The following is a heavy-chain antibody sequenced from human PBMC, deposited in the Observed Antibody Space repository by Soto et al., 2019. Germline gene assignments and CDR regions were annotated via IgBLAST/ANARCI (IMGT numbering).Heavy chain of an antibody. D-gene: IGHD6-19*01. CDR2: IDIGNGNR. J-gene: IGHJ4*02. Sequence: QDHLVQSGPEVKRPGASVRISCKASGFTFTDYSLHWVRQAPGQGLEWMGWIDIGNGNRKYSQELQGRVTITSDTSASTAYMDLTSLKFEDTAVYYCATEGRSGWYDYWGQGTLVTVSS. V-gene: IGHV1-3*04. CDR1: GFTFTDYS. CDR3: ATEGRSGWYDY.